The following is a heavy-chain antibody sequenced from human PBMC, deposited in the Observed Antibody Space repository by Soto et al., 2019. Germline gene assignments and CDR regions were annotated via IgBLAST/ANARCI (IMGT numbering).Heavy chain of an antibody. Sequence: QVQLQESGPGLVKPSQTLSLTCTVSGGSISGNYYWSWIRQHPGKGREWIGYIHYSGDTYYNPSLKSRVTMSIDTSKNQFSLNLRSETAADTAVYYCARGGYNDDRGYDYWGQGTLVTVSS. CDR1: GGSISGNYY. D-gene: IGHD5-12*01. J-gene: IGHJ4*02. V-gene: IGHV4-31*03. CDR2: IHYSGDT. CDR3: ARGGYNDDRGYDY.